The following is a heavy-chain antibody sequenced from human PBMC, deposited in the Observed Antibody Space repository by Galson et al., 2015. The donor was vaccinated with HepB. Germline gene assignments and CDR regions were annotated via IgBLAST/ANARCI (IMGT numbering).Heavy chain of an antibody. D-gene: IGHD3-10*01. CDR3: ARERVTLIRGAPGYGADV. Sequence: PALVKPTQTLTLTCNFSGFSLRPTGMCVSWLRQPPGKALQWLARIDWDDDKYYTSSLKTRLTISKDTSKNQVVLTMANMDPAHTAAYDCARERVTLIRGAPGYGADVWGQGTTVTVSS. J-gene: IGHJ6*02. CDR2: IDWDDDK. V-gene: IGHV2-70*11. CDR1: GFSLRPTGMC.